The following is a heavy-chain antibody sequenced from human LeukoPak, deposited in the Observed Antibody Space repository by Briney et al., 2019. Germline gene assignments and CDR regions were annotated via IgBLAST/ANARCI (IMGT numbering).Heavy chain of an antibody. CDR1: GGSISSGDYY. CDR2: IYYSGST. V-gene: IGHV4-30-4*08. D-gene: IGHD6-13*01. J-gene: IGHJ6*03. Sequence: SETLSLTCTVSGGSISSGDYYWSWIRQPPGKGLEWIGYIYYSGSTYYNPPLKSRVTISVDTYKNQFSMKLSSVTAADTAVYYCARADSSSWENNYYYYYYMDVWGKGTTVTVSS. CDR3: ARADSSSWENNYYYYYYMDV.